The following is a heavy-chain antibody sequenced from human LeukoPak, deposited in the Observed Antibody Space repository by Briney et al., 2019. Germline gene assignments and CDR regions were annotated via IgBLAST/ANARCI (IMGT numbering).Heavy chain of an antibody. D-gene: IGHD3-3*01. CDR2: LTYNSGTA. CDR3: AKDLEPSTIPELCHGC. J-gene: IGHJ4*02. V-gene: IGHV3-23*01. CDR1: GFTFSIYA. Sequence: PGGPLRLSCVASGFTFSIYAMSWVREAPGRGLEGVAALTYNSGTAHYAESVKGRFTISRDNAKNTVDLRMNSLTVADTAIYYCAKDLEPSTIPELCHGCWGQGTLVTASS.